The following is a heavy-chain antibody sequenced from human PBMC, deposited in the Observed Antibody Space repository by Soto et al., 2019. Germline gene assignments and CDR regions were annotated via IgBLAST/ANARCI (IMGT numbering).Heavy chain of an antibody. V-gene: IGHV4-34*01. J-gene: IGHJ4*02. CDR3: ARTARLYC. CDR1: GGSLSDYF. CDR2: INHSGST. Sequence: QVRLQQWGAGLLKPSETLSLTCAVFGGSLSDYFWSWIRQPPGKGLEWIGEINHSGSTTYNPSLKSRVTIAVDTPKNQFSLNLSSVTAAYTAVYYCARTARLYCWGQGTLVTVSS.